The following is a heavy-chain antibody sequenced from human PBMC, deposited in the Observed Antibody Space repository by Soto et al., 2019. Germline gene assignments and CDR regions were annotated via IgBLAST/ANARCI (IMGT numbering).Heavy chain of an antibody. J-gene: IGHJ4*02. V-gene: IGHV3-74*01. CDR2: IKSDGSST. CDR3: AIGGGDYNYFDH. CDR1: GFLFSTYW. D-gene: IGHD2-21*01. Sequence: EVQLVESGGGLVQPGGSLRLSCAASGFLFSTYWMFWVRQVPKKGLLWVSRIKSDGSSTSYADSVKGRFTISRDNTKNTLYLQMTSLRAEHSAVYYCAIGGGDYNYFDHWGQGILVTVSS.